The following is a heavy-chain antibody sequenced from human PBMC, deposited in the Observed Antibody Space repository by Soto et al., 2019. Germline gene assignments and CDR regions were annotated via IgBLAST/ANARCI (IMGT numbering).Heavy chain of an antibody. J-gene: IGHJ4*02. V-gene: IGHV3-30-3*01. D-gene: IGHD4-17*01. Sequence: GGSLRLSCAASGFTFSSYAMHWVRQAPGKGLEWVAVISYDGSNKYYADSVKGRFTISRDNSKNTLYLQMNSLRAEDTAVYYCARDYGDYVSVYYFDYWGQGTLVTVSS. CDR2: ISYDGSNK. CDR3: ARDYGDYVSVYYFDY. CDR1: GFTFSSYA.